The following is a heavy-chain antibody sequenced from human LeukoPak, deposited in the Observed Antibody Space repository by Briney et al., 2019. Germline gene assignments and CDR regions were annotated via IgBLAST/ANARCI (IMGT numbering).Heavy chain of an antibody. CDR1: GYTFSSFW. J-gene: IGHJ1*01. CDR2: IDSDGSGT. V-gene: IGHV3-74*01. D-gene: IGHD3-22*01. CDR3: ARVLSADSPGFQH. Sequence: PVGSLRLSCAASGYTFSSFWIHWVRQAPGKGLEWVARIDSDGSGTRYADSVKGRFTISRDNAKNTLYLQMNSLRAEDTAVYYCARVLSADSPGFQHWGQGTLVTVSS.